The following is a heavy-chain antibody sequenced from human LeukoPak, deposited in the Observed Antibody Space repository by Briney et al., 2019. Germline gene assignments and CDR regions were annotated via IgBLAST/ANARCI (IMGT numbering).Heavy chain of an antibody. CDR1: GESSGDHY. J-gene: IGHJ6*03. Sequence: SETLSLTCAVNGESSGDHYWTWIRQPPGKGLEYIGEINLTGTTNYNPSLKSRVSISLDTSRNQFSLKLRSVTAADTAVYYCARGFYVYDTSGYYPSKYYLDVWGTGTTVTVS. CDR3: ARGFYVYDTSGYYPSKYYLDV. CDR2: INLTGTT. D-gene: IGHD3-22*01. V-gene: IGHV4-34*01.